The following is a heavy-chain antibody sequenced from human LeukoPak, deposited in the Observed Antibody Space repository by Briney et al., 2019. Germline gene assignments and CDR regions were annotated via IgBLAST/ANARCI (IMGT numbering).Heavy chain of an antibody. CDR2: INPNSGGT. V-gene: IGHV1-2*06. Sequence: ASVKVSCKASGYTFTGYYMHWVRQAPGQGLEWMGRINPNSGGTNYAQKFQGRVTMTRETSISTAYMEVSRLGSDDTAVYYCAVPVYDIFAGYFAPNFDLLGQGTLGTV. J-gene: IGHJ4*03. CDR3: AVPVYDIFAGYFAPNFDL. CDR1: GYTFTGYY. D-gene: IGHD3-9*01.